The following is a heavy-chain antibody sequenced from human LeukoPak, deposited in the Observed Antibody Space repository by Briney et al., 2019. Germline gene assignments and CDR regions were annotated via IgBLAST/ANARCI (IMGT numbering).Heavy chain of an antibody. V-gene: IGHV3-53*01. CDR2: IYSGGST. Sequence: GGSLRLSCAASELTLSDNYMSWIRQAPGRGLEWVSFIYSGGSTYYADSVRGRFIISRDTSKNTLYLQMNSLRAEDTAIYYCARRAGSYSHSYDYWGQGTLATVSS. CDR1: ELTLSDNY. D-gene: IGHD2-15*01. CDR3: ARRAGSYSHSYDY. J-gene: IGHJ4*02.